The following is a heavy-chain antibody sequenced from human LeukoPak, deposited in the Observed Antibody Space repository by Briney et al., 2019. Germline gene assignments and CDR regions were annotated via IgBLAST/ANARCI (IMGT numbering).Heavy chain of an antibody. CDR2: FDPEDGET. CDR3: ATAPPSTVTNPVPLDY. V-gene: IGHV1-24*01. Sequence: ASVKVSCKVSGYTLTELSMHWVRQAPGKGLEWMGGFDPEDGETIYAQKFQGRVTMTEDTPTDTAYMELSSLRSEDTAVYYCATAPPSTVTNPVPLDYWGQGTLVTVSS. D-gene: IGHD4-17*01. J-gene: IGHJ4*02. CDR1: GYTLTELS.